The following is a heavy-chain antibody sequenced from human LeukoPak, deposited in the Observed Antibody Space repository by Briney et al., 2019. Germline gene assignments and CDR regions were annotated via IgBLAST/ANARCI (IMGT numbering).Heavy chain of an antibody. CDR1: GGSISSGVYC. V-gene: IGHV4-31*03. D-gene: IGHD2-15*01. CDR3: ARAGGGRLPGMDV. CDR2: ICSSGSA. J-gene: IGHJ6*02. Sequence: SETLSLTCTVSGGSISSGVYCWIWIRQRPGEGLQWIGYICSSGSAYYNASLKSRVSMSTDTSNNQFSLKLNSVTAADTAVYYCARAGGGRLPGMDVWGQGTPVTASS.